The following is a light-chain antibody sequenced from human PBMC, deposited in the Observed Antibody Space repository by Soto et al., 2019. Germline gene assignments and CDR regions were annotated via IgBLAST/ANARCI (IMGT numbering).Light chain of an antibody. CDR2: EVF. CDR1: SSDVGGYDS. J-gene: IGLJ2*01. CDR3: TSYRSGSTPVV. Sequence: QSVLTQPASVSGSPGQAITISCTGTSSDVGGYDSVSWYQQFPGKAPKLIIYEVFNRPSGVSNRFSGSKSDNTASLTISGLQAEDEADHYCTSYRSGSTPVVFGGGTKVTVL. V-gene: IGLV2-14*01.